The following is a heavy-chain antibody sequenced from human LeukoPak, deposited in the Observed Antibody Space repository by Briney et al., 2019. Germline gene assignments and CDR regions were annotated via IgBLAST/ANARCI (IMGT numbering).Heavy chain of an antibody. J-gene: IGHJ3*02. D-gene: IGHD6-13*01. V-gene: IGHV4-4*09. CDR1: GGFISSYY. CDR3: ARHVADSSSWYLGGAFDI. CDR2: IYTSGST. Sequence: SETLSLTCTVSGGFISSYYWSRIRQPPGKGLEWIGYIYTSGSTNYNPSLKSRVTISVDTSKNQFSLKLSSVTAADTAVYYCARHVADSSSWYLGGAFDIWGQGTMVTVSS.